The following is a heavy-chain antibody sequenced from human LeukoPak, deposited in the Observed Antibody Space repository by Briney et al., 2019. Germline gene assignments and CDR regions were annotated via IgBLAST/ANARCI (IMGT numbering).Heavy chain of an antibody. Sequence: ASVKVSCKTSGYTFTSSGISWVRQAPGQGLEWVAWISAYNGATNSAQDLQGRVTMTTDTSTSTAYMELTSLRSDDTAVYYCARASSDSNRKPLDYWGQGILVTVSS. CDR3: ARASSDSNRKPLDY. CDR2: ISAYNGAT. D-gene: IGHD3-22*01. V-gene: IGHV1-18*01. CDR1: GYTFTSSG. J-gene: IGHJ4*02.